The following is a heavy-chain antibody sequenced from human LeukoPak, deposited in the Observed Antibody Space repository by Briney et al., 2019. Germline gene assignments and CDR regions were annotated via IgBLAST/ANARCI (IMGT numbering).Heavy chain of an antibody. Sequence: SVKVSCKASGGTFSSYAISWVRQAPGQGLEWMGGLIPIFGTANYAQKFQGRVTITADKSTSTAYMELSSLRSEDTAVYYCARSNIVVVPAAIIDTFDIWGQGTMVTVSS. V-gene: IGHV1-69*06. CDR2: LIPIFGTA. CDR3: ARSNIVVVPAAIIDTFDI. J-gene: IGHJ3*02. CDR1: GGTFSSYA. D-gene: IGHD2-2*01.